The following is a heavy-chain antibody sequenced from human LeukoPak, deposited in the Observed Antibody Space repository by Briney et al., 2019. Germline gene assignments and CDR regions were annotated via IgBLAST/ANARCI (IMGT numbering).Heavy chain of an antibody. Sequence: GGSLRLSCAASGFTFSSYWMSWVRQAPGKGLEWVANIKQDGSEKYYVDSVKGRFTSSRDNAKNTLYLLMNSLIPEDTAVYYCAREVVSSPSYFDSWGQGTLVTVSS. CDR3: AREVVSSPSYFDS. D-gene: IGHD2-15*01. V-gene: IGHV3-7*03. CDR1: GFTFSSYW. CDR2: IKQDGSEK. J-gene: IGHJ4*02.